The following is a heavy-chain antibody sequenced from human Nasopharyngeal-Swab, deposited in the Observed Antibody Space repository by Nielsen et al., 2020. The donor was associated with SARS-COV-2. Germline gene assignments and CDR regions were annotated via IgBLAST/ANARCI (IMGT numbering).Heavy chain of an antibody. CDR3: ARASRGWS. D-gene: IGHD6-19*01. V-gene: IGHV3-48*03. Sequence: GESLKISCAASGFSFDKYEMNWVRQAPGKGLEWLAYISTSGTTIHYADSVRGRFTVSRDDAKKSLHLQMNSLRVDDTAVYYCARASRGWSWGQGTPVTVSS. CDR2: ISTSGTTI. J-gene: IGHJ5*02. CDR1: GFSFDKYE.